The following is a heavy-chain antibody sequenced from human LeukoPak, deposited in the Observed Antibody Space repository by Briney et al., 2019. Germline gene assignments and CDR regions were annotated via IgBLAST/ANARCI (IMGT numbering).Heavy chain of an antibody. D-gene: IGHD6-19*01. CDR1: GGSIGSYY. J-gene: IGHJ6*02. Sequence: PSETLSLTCTVSGGSIGSYYWSWIRQPPGKGLEWIGYIYYSGSTNYNPSLKSRVTISVDTSKNQFSLKLSSVTAADTAVYYCARYTLSSGWYYYYGMDVWGQGTTVTVSS. V-gene: IGHV4-59*08. CDR2: IYYSGST. CDR3: ARYTLSSGWYYYYGMDV.